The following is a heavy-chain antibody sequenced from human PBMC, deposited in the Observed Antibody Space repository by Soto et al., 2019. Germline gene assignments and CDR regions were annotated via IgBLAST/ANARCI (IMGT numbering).Heavy chain of an antibody. CDR3: AIPKRIQLWSHFDY. Sequence: QVQLVQSGAEVKKPGSSVKVSCKASGGTFSSYAISWVRQAPGQGLEWMGGIIPIFGTANYAQKFQGRVTITADKSPSTAYMELSSLRSEDTAVYYCAIPKRIQLWSHFDYWGQGTLVTVSS. CDR2: IIPIFGTA. J-gene: IGHJ4*02. CDR1: GGTFSSYA. V-gene: IGHV1-69*06. D-gene: IGHD5-18*01.